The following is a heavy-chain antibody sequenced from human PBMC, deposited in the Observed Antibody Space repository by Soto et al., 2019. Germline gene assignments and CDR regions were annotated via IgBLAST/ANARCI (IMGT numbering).Heavy chain of an antibody. V-gene: IGHV2-70*18. Sequence: TLSLTCTVSGGSISNANYYWSWIRQPPGKALEWLALIDWDDDKYYSTSLKTRLTISKDTSKNQVVLTMTNMDPVDTATYYCARTHTPSIAARGWFDPWGQGTLVTVSS. CDR3: ARTHTPSIAARGWFDP. D-gene: IGHD6-6*01. J-gene: IGHJ5*02. CDR2: IDWDDDK. CDR1: GGSISNANYY.